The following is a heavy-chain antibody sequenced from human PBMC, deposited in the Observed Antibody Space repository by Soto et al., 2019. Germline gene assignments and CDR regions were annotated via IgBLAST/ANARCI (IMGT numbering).Heavy chain of an antibody. CDR1: GFTFSSYA. J-gene: IGHJ6*02. D-gene: IGHD6-13*01. Sequence: QVQLVESGGGVVQPGRSLRLSCAASGFTFSSYAMHWVRQAPGKGLEWVAVISYDGSNKYYADSVKGRFTISRDNSKNTLYLQMNSLRAADTAVYYCARDRQRLVREGYYYYGMDVWGQGTTVTVSS. CDR3: ARDRQRLVREGYYYYGMDV. V-gene: IGHV3-30-3*01. CDR2: ISYDGSNK.